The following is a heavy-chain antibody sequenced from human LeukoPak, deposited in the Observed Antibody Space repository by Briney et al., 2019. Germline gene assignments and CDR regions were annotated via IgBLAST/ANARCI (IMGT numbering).Heavy chain of an antibody. CDR2: ISGSGGST. CDR3: AKDGGEYYDILTGYYPRLYYMDV. V-gene: IGHV3-23*01. Sequence: GGSLRLSCAASGFTFSSNAMHWVRQAPGKGLEWVSAISGSGGSTYYADSVKGRFTISRDNSKNTLYLQMNSLRAEDTAVYYCAKDGGEYYDILTGYYPRLYYMDVWGKGTTVTISS. D-gene: IGHD3-9*01. J-gene: IGHJ6*03. CDR1: GFTFSSNA.